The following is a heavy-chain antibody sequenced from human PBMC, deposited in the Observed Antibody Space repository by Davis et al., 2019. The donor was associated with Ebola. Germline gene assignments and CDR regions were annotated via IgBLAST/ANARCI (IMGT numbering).Heavy chain of an antibody. D-gene: IGHD2-2*01. J-gene: IGHJ6*02. CDR3: AKVGCSSTSCYSVYYGMDV. Sequence: GGSLRLSCAASGFTFSDYYMSWIRQAPGKGLEWVSYISSSGSTIYYADSVKGRFTISRDNAKNSLYLQMNSLRAEDTAVYYCAKVGCSSTSCYSVYYGMDVWGQGTTVTVSS. V-gene: IGHV3-11*01. CDR2: ISSSGSTI. CDR1: GFTFSDYY.